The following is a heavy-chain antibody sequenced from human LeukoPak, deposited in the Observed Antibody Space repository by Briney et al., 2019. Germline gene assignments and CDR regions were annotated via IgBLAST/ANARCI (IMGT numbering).Heavy chain of an antibody. J-gene: IGHJ5*02. Sequence: GGSLRLSCAASGFTFSSYAMSWVRQAPGKGLEWVANIKQDGSEKYYVDSVKGRFTISRDNAKNSLYLQMNSLRAEDTAVYYCARGDDILTGYRNWFDPWGQGTLVTVSS. D-gene: IGHD3-9*01. CDR3: ARGDDILTGYRNWFDP. CDR1: GFTFSSYA. V-gene: IGHV3-7*01. CDR2: IKQDGSEK.